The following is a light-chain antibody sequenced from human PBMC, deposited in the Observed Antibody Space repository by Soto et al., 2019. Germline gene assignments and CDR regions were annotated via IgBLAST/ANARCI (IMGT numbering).Light chain of an antibody. V-gene: IGLV2-8*01. CDR1: SRDVGAYKF. CDR3: SSYAGNNNYV. CDR2: DVS. Sequence: QSVLTQPASVSGSPGQSIAISCTGTSRDVGAYKFVSWYQQHPGKAPKLLIYDVSKRPTGVPDRFSGSKSGNTASLTVSGLQADDEADYYCSSYAGNNNYVFGSGTKVTVL. J-gene: IGLJ1*01.